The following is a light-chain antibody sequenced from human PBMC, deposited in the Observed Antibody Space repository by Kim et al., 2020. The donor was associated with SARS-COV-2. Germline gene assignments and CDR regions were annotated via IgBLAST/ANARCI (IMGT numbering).Light chain of an antibody. J-gene: IGLJ3*02. CDR3: CSYAGSTTWV. CDR1: SSDVGTYNL. CDR2: EAS. V-gene: IGLV2-23*01. Sequence: GQSITISCTGTSSDVGTYNLVSWYQQHPGKAPKIIIAEASKRPAGGSNRFSGSKSGNTASLTISGLQAEDEADYYCCSYAGSTTWVFGGGTQLTVL.